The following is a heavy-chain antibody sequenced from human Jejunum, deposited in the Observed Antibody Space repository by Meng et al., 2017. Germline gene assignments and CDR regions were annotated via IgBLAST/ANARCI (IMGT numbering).Heavy chain of an antibody. J-gene: IGHJ4*02. CDR1: GFTFNSYF. CDR2: IKQDGSDK. Sequence: GGPLRLSCAASGFTFNSYFMNWVRQAPGRGLEWVANIKQDGSDKYYVDSVKGRFTISRDNAKNSLYLQMNSLSAEDTAVYYCARSGPYSSGSNILFDFWGQGSLVTVSS. D-gene: IGHD3-10*01. CDR3: ARSGPYSSGSNILFDF. V-gene: IGHV3-7*01.